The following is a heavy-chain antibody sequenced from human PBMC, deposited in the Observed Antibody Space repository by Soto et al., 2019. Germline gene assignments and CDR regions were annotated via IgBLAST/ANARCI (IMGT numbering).Heavy chain of an antibody. Sequence: VQLVQTGAEVKKPGSSVRVSCKASGYTFSNYDINWVRQAPGQGLEWMGGINPILGTANYAQKFQARVTITEDTSTSTAYMELSGLTSDDTAVYYCARGQGETTWIWFDPWGQGTLLTLSS. V-gene: IGHV1-69*06. D-gene: IGHD1-1*01. J-gene: IGHJ5*02. CDR3: ARGQGETTWIWFDP. CDR1: GYTFSNYD. CDR2: INPILGTA.